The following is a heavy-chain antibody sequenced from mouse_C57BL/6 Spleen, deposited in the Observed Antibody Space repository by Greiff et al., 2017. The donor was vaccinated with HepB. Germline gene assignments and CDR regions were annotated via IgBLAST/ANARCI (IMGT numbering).Heavy chain of an antibody. V-gene: IGHV1-15*01. D-gene: IGHD2-5*01. CDR3: TKGYSNGDYFDY. CDR2: IDPETGGT. CDR1: GYTFTDYE. Sequence: QVQLQQSGAELVRPGASVTLSCKASGYTFTDYEVHWVKQTPVHGLEWIGAIDPETGGTAYNQKFKGKAILTADKSSSTAYMELRSLTSEDSAVYYCTKGYSNGDYFDYWGQGTTLTVSS. J-gene: IGHJ2*01.